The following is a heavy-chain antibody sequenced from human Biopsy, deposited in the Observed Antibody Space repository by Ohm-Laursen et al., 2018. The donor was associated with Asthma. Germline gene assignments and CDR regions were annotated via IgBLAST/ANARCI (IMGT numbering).Heavy chain of an antibody. CDR2: IYSGGTS. CDR1: GFAVSRDH. CDR3: ARGDSSNWSHYSFDY. Sequence: SLRLSCTASGFAVSRDHMFWVRQAPGKGLEWVSVIYSGGTSHTADSVRGRFTISRDYSKNTLYLQMHSLRAEDTAVYYCARGDSSNWSHYSFDYWGQGTLVTVSS. V-gene: IGHV3-53*01. D-gene: IGHD3-22*01. J-gene: IGHJ4*02.